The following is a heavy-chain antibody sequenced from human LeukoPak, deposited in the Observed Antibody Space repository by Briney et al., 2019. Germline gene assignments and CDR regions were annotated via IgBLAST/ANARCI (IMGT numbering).Heavy chain of an antibody. V-gene: IGHV3-23*01. J-gene: IGHJ4*02. CDR1: GFTFSSYG. CDR3: AKTTLLGVRGVISHFDY. D-gene: IGHD3-10*01. Sequence: PGGPLSLSCLASGFTFSSYGMHWVRQAPGKGLEWVSAISGSGGSTYYADSVKGRFTISRDNSKNTLYLQMNSLRAEDTAVYYCAKTTLLGVRGVISHFDYWGQGTLVTVSS. CDR2: ISGSGGST.